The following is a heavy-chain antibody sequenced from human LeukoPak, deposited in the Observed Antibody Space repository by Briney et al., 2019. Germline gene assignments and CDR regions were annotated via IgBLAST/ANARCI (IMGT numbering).Heavy chain of an antibody. Sequence: PSETLSLTCTVSGGSISSYYWSWIRQPPGKGLEWIGYIYYSGSTNYNPSLKNRVTISVDTSKNQFSLKLSSVTAADTAVYYCARLGMVRGVPSWFDPWGQGTLVTVSS. CDR3: ARLGMVRGVPSWFDP. CDR1: GGSISSYY. CDR2: IYYSGST. J-gene: IGHJ5*02. D-gene: IGHD3-10*01. V-gene: IGHV4-59*01.